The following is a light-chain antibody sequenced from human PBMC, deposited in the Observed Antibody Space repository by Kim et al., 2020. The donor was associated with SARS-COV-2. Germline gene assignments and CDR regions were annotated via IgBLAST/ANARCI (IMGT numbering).Light chain of an antibody. CDR1: QSVSSSY. CDR3: QQYGSSSTWT. CDR2: GAS. J-gene: IGKJ1*01. Sequence: EIVLTQSPGTLSLSPGDRATLSCRASQSVSSSYLAWYQQKPGQAPRLLIYGASSRATGIPDRFSGSGSGTDFTLTISRLEPEDFAVYYCQQYGSSSTWTFGQGTKVDIK. V-gene: IGKV3-20*01.